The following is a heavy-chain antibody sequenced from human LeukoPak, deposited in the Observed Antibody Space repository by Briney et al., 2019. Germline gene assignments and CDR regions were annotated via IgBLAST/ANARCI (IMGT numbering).Heavy chain of an antibody. CDR1: GGSISSYY. V-gene: IGHV4-4*07. D-gene: IGHD6-13*01. CDR3: ARDRISSWYVGVTGAFDY. CDR2: IYTSGST. J-gene: IGHJ4*02. Sequence: SETLSLTCTVSGGSISSYYWSWIRQPAGKGLEWIGRIYTSGSTNYNPSLKSRVTMSVDASKNQFSLKLSSVTAADTAVYYCARDRISSWYVGVTGAFDYWGQGTLATVSS.